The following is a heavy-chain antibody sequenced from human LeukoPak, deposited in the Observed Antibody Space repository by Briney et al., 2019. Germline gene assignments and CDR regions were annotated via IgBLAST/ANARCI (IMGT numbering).Heavy chain of an antibody. V-gene: IGHV2-70*11. CDR3: ARIREGLWLFDY. CDR1: GFSLSPSGMC. J-gene: IGHJ4*02. Sequence: SGPALVKPTQTLTLTCTFSGFSLSPSGMCVSWIRQPPGKALEWLARIDWDDDKYYSTSLKTRLTISKDTSKNQVVLTMTNMDPVDTATYYCARIREGLWLFDYWGQGTLVTVSS. D-gene: IGHD5-18*01. CDR2: IDWDDDK.